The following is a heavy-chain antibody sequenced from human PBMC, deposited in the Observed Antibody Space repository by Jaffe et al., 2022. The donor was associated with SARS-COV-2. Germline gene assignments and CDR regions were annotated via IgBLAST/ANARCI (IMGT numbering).Heavy chain of an antibody. CDR2: IIPILGIA. J-gene: IGHJ5*02. Sequence: QVQLVQSGAEVKKPGSSVKVSCKASGGTFSSYTISWVRQAPGQGLEWMGRIIPILGIANYAQKFQGRVTITADKSTSTAYMELSSLRSEDTAVYYCAREARTRYCSGGSCVVWFDPWGQGTLVTVSS. CDR1: GGTFSSYT. V-gene: IGHV1-69*02. CDR3: AREARTRYCSGGSCVVWFDP. D-gene: IGHD2-15*01.